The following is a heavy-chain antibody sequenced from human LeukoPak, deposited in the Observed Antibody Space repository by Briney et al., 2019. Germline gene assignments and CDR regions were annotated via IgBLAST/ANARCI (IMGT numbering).Heavy chain of an antibody. Sequence: SETLSLTCTVSGYSISSGYYWGWIRQPPGKGLEWIGSIYHSGSTNYNPSLKSRVTISVDKSKNQFSLKLSSVTAADTAVYYCARSRYDYVWGNWFDPWGQGTLVTVSS. CDR3: ARSRYDYVWGNWFDP. J-gene: IGHJ5*02. V-gene: IGHV4-38-2*02. CDR1: GYSISSGYY. D-gene: IGHD3-16*01. CDR2: IYHSGST.